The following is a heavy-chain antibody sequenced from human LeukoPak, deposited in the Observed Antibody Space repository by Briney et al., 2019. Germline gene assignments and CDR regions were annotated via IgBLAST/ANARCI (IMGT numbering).Heavy chain of an antibody. V-gene: IGHV3-23*01. J-gene: IGHJ1*01. CDR1: GFTVSSSS. Sequence: GGSLRLSCGGSGFTVSSSSMNWVRQAPGKGLEWVSAISGSGVTTHYAGSVKGRFSISRDNSKNTLYLQMNSLRAEDMALYYCAKKVVVGATSPYSDFQDWGQGTLVTVSS. CDR2: ISGSGVTT. D-gene: IGHD1-26*01. CDR3: AKKVVVGATSPYSDFQD.